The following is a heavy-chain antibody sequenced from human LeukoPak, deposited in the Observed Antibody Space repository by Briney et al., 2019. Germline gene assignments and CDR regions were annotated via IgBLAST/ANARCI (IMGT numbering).Heavy chain of an antibody. CDR1: GFTFSSYE. CDR2: ISSSGSTI. CDR3: ARELLYSSSWHNWFDP. Sequence: GGSLRLSCAASGFTFSSYEMNWVRQVPGKGLEWVSYISSSGSTIYYADSVKGRFTISRDNAKNSLYLQMNSLRAEDTAVYYCARELLYSSSWHNWFDPWGQGTLVTVPS. J-gene: IGHJ5*02. V-gene: IGHV3-48*03. D-gene: IGHD6-13*01.